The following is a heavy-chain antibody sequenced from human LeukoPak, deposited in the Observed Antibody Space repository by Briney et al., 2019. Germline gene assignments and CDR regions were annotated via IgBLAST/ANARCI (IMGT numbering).Heavy chain of an antibody. Sequence: PSETLSLTCTVSGGSISSYYWSWIRQPPGKGLEWIGCIYYSGSTNYNPSLKSRVTISVDTSKNQFSLKLSSVTAADTAVYYCAREAYYYDSSGPETENWFDPWGQGTLVTVSS. CDR2: IYYSGST. V-gene: IGHV4-59*01. CDR3: AREAYYYDSSGPETENWFDP. J-gene: IGHJ5*02. D-gene: IGHD3-22*01. CDR1: GGSISSYY.